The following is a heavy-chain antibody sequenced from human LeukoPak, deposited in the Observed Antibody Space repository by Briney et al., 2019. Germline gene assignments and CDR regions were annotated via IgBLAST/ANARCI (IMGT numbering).Heavy chain of an antibody. Sequence: PGGSLRLSCAASGFTVSSNYMSWVRQAPGKGLEWVSVIYSGGSTYYADSVKGRITISRDNSKNTLYLQMNSQRAEDTAVYYCARASGSYYPSLDYWGQGTLVTVTS. J-gene: IGHJ4*02. D-gene: IGHD1-26*01. V-gene: IGHV3-53*01. CDR1: GFTVSSNY. CDR2: IYSGGST. CDR3: ARASGSYYPSLDY.